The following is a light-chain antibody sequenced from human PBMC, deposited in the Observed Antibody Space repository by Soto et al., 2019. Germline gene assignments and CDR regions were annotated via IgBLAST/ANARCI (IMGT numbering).Light chain of an antibody. J-gene: IGKJ1*01. V-gene: IGKV3-20*01. CDR1: QSVSSTY. CDR2: GAS. CDR3: QQYGSSPTT. Sequence: EIVLTQSPGTLSWSPGERATLCCGASQSVSSTYLAWYQQKPGQTPRLLIYGASGRATGIPDRFSGSGSGTDFTLTISRLEPEDFAVYYCQQYGSSPTTFGHGTKVEIK.